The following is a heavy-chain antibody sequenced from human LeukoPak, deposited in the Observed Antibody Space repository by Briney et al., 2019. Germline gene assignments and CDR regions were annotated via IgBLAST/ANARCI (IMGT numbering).Heavy chain of an antibody. V-gene: IGHV3-23*01. CDR3: AKSGDYVYWFDP. Sequence: GGSLRLSCEASGFTFSSYAMSWVRQAPGKGLEWVSAISGSGGSTYYADSVKGRFTISRDNSKNTLYLQMNSLRAEDTAVYYCAKSGDYVYWFDPWGQGTLVTVSS. J-gene: IGHJ5*02. D-gene: IGHD4-17*01. CDR2: ISGSGGST. CDR1: GFTFSSYA.